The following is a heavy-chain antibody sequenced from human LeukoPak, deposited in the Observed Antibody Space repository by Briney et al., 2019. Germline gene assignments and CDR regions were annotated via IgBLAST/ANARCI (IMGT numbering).Heavy chain of an antibody. J-gene: IGHJ6*02. CDR3: AKDLYYDFWSGYSTYYYYGMDV. D-gene: IGHD3-3*01. Sequence: GGSLRLSCAASGFTFSSSAMHWVRQAPGKGLEWVAVISYDESNKYYADSVKGRFTISRDNSKNTLYLQMNSLRAEDTAVYYCAKDLYYDFWSGYSTYYYYGMDVWGQGTTVTVSS. CDR1: GFTFSSSA. V-gene: IGHV3-30*18. CDR2: ISYDESNK.